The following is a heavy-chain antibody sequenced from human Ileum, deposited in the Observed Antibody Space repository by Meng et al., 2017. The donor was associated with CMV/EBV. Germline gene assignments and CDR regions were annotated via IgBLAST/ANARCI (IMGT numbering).Heavy chain of an antibody. D-gene: IGHD3-10*01. Sequence: CAVSGGSISGSHRNRFGQKSAKGVEWSGRVNGDGATDYNTSFKRRVTTIPENNKKKYSLKKKTVTAAEKAVYYCARGDVGIGGLFDYWGHGTLVTVSS. CDR1: GGSISGSH. V-gene: IGHV4-34*01. CDR3: ARGDVGIGGLFDY. CDR2: VNGDGAT. J-gene: IGHJ5*01.